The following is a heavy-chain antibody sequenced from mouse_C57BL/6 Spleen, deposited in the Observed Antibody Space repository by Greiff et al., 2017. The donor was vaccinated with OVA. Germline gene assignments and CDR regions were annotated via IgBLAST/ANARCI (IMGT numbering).Heavy chain of an antibody. Sequence: DVMLVESGGGLVQPKGSLKLSCAASGFSFNTYAMNWVRQAPGKGLEWVARIRSKSNNYATYYADSVKDRFTISRDDSESMLYLQMNNLKTEDTAMYYCVRHDRTDSYFDYWGQGTTLTVSS. CDR1: GFSFNTYA. CDR3: VRHDRTDSYFDY. J-gene: IGHJ2*01. D-gene: IGHD2-4*01. CDR2: IRSKSNNYAT. V-gene: IGHV10-1*01.